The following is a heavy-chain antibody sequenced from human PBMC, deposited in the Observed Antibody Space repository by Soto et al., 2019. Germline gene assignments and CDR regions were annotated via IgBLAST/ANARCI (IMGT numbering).Heavy chain of an antibody. J-gene: IGHJ3*01. CDR2: LYDVAGS. Sequence: DVQLVESGGGLIQPGASLRLSCAAFGLTISGKKYVAWVRAAPGKGLEWVAALYDVAGSFYADSVTGRFTTSSDSSKTPVYLQMNDLRPDDTAVYYCATWHEREHAFDVWGQGTTVTISS. CDR1: GLTISGKKY. V-gene: IGHV3-53*01. CDR3: ATWHEREHAFDV. D-gene: IGHD1-1*01.